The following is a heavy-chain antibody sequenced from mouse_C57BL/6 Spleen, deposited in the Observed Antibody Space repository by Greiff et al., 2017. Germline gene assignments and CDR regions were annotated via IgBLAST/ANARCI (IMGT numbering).Heavy chain of an antibody. Sequence: QVQLKQSGPELVKPGASVKISCKASGYAFSSSWMNWVKQRPGKGLEWIGRIYPGDGDTNYNGKFKGTATLTADKSSSTAYLQLSSLTSEDSAVYFCARDGYYDAMDYWGQGTSVTVSS. CDR1: GYAFSSSW. CDR3: ARDGYYDAMDY. CDR2: IYPGDGDT. D-gene: IGHD2-3*01. V-gene: IGHV1-82*01. J-gene: IGHJ4*01.